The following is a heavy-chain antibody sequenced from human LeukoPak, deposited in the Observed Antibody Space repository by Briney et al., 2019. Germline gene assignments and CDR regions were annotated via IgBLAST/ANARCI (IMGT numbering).Heavy chain of an antibody. J-gene: IGHJ4*02. V-gene: IGHV4-39*01. Sequence: PSETLSLTCTVSGGSISSSSYYWGWIRQPPGKGLEWIGSIYYSGSTYYNPSFKSRVTISVDTSKNQFSLKLSSVTAADTAVYYCARTQGAVAGIVDYWGQGTLVTVSS. CDR2: IYYSGST. CDR1: GGSISSSSYY. CDR3: ARTQGAVAGIVDY. D-gene: IGHD6-19*01.